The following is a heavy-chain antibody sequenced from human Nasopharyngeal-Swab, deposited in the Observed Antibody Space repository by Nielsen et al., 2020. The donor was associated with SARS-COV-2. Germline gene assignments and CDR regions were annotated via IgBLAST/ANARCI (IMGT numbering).Heavy chain of an antibody. CDR1: GFTFSSYG. D-gene: IGHD2-2*01. Sequence: GESLKISCAASGFTFSSYGMHWVRQAPGKGLEWVAVISYDGSNKYYADSVKGRFTISRDNSKNTLNLQMNSLRAEDTAVYYCAKDLGIVVVPAAIGPDYWGQGTLVTVSS. CDR3: AKDLGIVVVPAAIGPDY. J-gene: IGHJ4*02. CDR2: ISYDGSNK. V-gene: IGHV3-30*18.